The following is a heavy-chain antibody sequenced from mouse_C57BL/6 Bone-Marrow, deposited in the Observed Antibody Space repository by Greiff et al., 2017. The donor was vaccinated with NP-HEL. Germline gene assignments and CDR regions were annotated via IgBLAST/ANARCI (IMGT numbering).Heavy chain of an antibody. CDR3: ARRLYFDV. V-gene: IGHV5-6*01. J-gene: IGHJ1*03. CDR1: GFTFSSYG. CDR2: ISSGGSYT. Sequence: EVQLKESGGDLVKPGGSLKLSCAASGFTFSSYGMSWVRQTPDKRLEWVATISSGGSYTYYPDNAKNTLYLQMSSLKSEDTAMYYCARRLYFDVWGTGTTVTVSS.